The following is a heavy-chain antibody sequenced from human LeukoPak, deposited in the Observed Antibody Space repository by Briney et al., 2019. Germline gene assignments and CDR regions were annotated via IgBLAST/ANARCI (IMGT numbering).Heavy chain of an antibody. CDR2: ISSSSDTI. CDR3: ASGMRVGPNI. CDR1: GFTFCPYT. D-gene: IGHD1-26*01. V-gene: IGHV3-48*04. Sequence: PGGSLRLSCAASGFTFCPYTMNWVRQAPGKGLEWVSYISSSSDTIYYADSVKGRFTISRDNAKNSLYLQMNSLRVEDTAVYYCASGMRVGPNIWGQGTLVTVSS. J-gene: IGHJ4*02.